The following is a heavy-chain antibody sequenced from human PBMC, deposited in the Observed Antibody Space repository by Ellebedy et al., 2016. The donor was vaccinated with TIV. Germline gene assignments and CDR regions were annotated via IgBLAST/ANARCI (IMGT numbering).Heavy chain of an antibody. D-gene: IGHD4-17*01. CDR1: GFSFRSYW. V-gene: IGHV3-7*01. J-gene: IGHJ5*02. CDR2: IRQEGDEK. CDR3: ARRASYGDYAVQVNSWFDP. Sequence: GGSLRLSCIASGFSFRSYWMTWVRQAPGKGLEWVADIRQEGDEKYYVDSVKGRFTVSIDNAQNSLYLQMNSLRVEDTAVYYCARRASYGDYAVQVNSWFDPWGQGTLVTVSS.